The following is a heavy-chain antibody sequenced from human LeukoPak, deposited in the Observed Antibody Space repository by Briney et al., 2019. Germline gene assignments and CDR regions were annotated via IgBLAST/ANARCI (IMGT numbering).Heavy chain of an antibody. J-gene: IGHJ4*02. CDR3: ARDRRDVLTGYYQGYYFDY. Sequence: KPGGSLRLSCAASGFTFSSYSMNWVRQAPGKGLEWVSSISSSSSYIYYADSVKGRFTISRDNAKNSLYLQMNSLRAEDTTVYYCARDRRDVLTGYYQGYYFDYWGQGTLVTVSS. V-gene: IGHV3-21*01. D-gene: IGHD3-9*01. CDR1: GFTFSSYS. CDR2: ISSSSSYI.